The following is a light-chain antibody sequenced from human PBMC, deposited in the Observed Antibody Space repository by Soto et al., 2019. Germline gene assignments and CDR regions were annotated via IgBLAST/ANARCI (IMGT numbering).Light chain of an antibody. J-gene: IGKJ4*01. V-gene: IGKV4-1*01. CDR3: QQYYSTPLT. CDR2: WAS. CDR1: QSVLYSSNNKNY. Sequence: DIVMTQSPDSLSVSLGERATSNCKSSQSVLYSSNNKNYLAWYQQKPGQPPKLLIYWASTRESGGPDRFSGSGSGTDFTLTISSLQAEDVAVYYCQQYYSTPLTFGGGTKVEIK.